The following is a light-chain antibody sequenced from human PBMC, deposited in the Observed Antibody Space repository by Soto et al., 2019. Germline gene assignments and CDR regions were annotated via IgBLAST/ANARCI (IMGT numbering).Light chain of an antibody. V-gene: IGKV1-5*01. Sequence: DIQITQSPSTLSASVGDSVTITCRASRSISDWLAWYQQKPGKAPELLIFDASSLKSGVPSRFSGSGSGTEFALTISRLQSDDVATYYCLQYSSHSLTFGQGTKVDI. J-gene: IGKJ1*01. CDR1: RSISDW. CDR2: DAS. CDR3: LQYSSHSLT.